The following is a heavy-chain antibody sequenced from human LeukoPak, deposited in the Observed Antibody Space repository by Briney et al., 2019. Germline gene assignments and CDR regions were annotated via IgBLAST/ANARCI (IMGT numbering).Heavy chain of an antibody. CDR2: INHSGST. J-gene: IGHJ6*02. CDR3: ARVITMVRGVIRYYYYGMDV. D-gene: IGHD3-10*01. V-gene: IGHV4-34*01. CDR1: GGSFSGYY. Sequence: SETLSLTCAVYGGSFSGYYWSWIRQPPGKGLEWIGEINHSGSTNYNPSLKSRVTISVDTSKNQFSLKLSSVTATDTAVYYCARVITMVRGVIRYYYYGMDVWGPGTTVTVSS.